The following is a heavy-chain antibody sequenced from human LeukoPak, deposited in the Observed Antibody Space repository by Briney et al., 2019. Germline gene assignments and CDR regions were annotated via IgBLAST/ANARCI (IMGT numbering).Heavy chain of an antibody. CDR1: GYTLTELS. CDR2: FDPEDGET. V-gene: IGHV1-24*01. CDR3: ARGPRYHYGMDV. J-gene: IGHJ6*02. Sequence: ASVKVSCKVSGYTLTELSMHWVRQAPGKGLEWMGGFDPEDGETIYAQKFQGRVTMTEDTSTDTAYMELSSLRSEDTAVYYCARGPRYHYGMDVWGQGTTVTVSS.